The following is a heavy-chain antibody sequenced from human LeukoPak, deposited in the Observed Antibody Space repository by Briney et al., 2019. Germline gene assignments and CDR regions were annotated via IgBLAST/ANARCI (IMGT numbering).Heavy chain of an antibody. D-gene: IGHD6-19*01. CDR1: GFTFSGYE. CDR2: IWYDGSNK. CDR3: SREDTGYSSVWFYFGY. Sequence: PGGSLRLSCAASGFTFSGYEMNCVRQAPGKGLEWVAVIWYDGSNKYYADSVKGRFTISRDNSKNTLYLQMNSLRAEDTAVYYCSREDTGYSSVWFYFGYWGQGTLVTVSS. J-gene: IGHJ4*02. V-gene: IGHV3-33*08.